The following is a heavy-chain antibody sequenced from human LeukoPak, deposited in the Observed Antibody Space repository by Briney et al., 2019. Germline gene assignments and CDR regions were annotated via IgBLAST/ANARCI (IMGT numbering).Heavy chain of an antibody. J-gene: IGHJ4*02. Sequence: ASVKVSCKASGYTFTSYGISWMRQAPGQGLEWMGWISGYNGNTNYVQKFQGRVAMTTGPSTSTIYMELRSLRVDDTALYYCARDNGHKGVDYWGQGTLVTVSS. CDR1: GYTFTSYG. D-gene: IGHD2-8*01. CDR3: ARDNGHKGVDY. V-gene: IGHV1-18*01. CDR2: ISGYNGNT.